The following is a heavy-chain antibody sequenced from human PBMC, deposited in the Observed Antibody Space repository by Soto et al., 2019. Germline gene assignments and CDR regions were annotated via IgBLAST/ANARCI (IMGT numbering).Heavy chain of an antibody. J-gene: IGHJ6*02. Sequence: GSVEEYFKASGYPFTSYGISLERQAPGQGLEWMGWISAYNGNTNYAQKLQGRVTMTTDTSTSTAYMELRSLRSDDTAVYYCARDVVVVAALNHYYYGMDVWGQGTTVTSP. CDR1: GYPFTSYG. CDR3: ARDVVVVAALNHYYYGMDV. D-gene: IGHD2-15*01. CDR2: ISAYNGNT. V-gene: IGHV1-18*01.